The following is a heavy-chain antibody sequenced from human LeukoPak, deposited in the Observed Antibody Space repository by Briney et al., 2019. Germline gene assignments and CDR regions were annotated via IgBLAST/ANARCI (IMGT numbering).Heavy chain of an antibody. V-gene: IGHV1-2*06. CDR1: GYTFTGYY. Sequence: GASVKVSCKASGYTFTGYYMHWVRQDPGQGLEWMGRINPNSGGTNYAQKFQGRVTMTRDTSISTAYMELSRLRSDDTAVYYRARDGYYDSSGYWWGQGTLVTVSS. CDR3: ARDGYYDSSGYW. CDR2: INPNSGGT. D-gene: IGHD3-22*01. J-gene: IGHJ4*02.